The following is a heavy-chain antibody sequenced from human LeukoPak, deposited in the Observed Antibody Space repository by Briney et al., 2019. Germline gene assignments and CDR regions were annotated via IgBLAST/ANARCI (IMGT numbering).Heavy chain of an antibody. J-gene: IGHJ4*02. CDR3: AKDWGYSSSWFEGYYFDY. V-gene: IGHV3-23*01. D-gene: IGHD6-13*01. Sequence: GGSLRLSCAATGFAFRSYAMSWVRQAPGKGLEWVSSIISSGDVTYYADSLTGRFTISRDNSKNMVYLQMDSLRAEDSAVYYCAKDWGYSSSWFEGYYFDYWGQGTLVTVSS. CDR1: GFAFRSYA. CDR2: IISSGDVT.